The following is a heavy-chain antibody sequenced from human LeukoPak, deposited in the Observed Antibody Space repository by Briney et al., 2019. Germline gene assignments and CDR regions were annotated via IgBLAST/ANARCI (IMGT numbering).Heavy chain of an antibody. Sequence: PSETLSLTCSVSGGSTSSYYWNWIRQPAGKGLGWIGRIYVGGNTNYNPSFKSRVTMSVDMSKNQFSLKLNSVTAADTAVYFCAGGDSSSWYRFFDYWGQGILVTVSS. J-gene: IGHJ4*02. CDR1: GGSTSSYY. CDR2: IYVGGNT. CDR3: AGGDSSSWYRFFDY. V-gene: IGHV4-4*07. D-gene: IGHD6-13*01.